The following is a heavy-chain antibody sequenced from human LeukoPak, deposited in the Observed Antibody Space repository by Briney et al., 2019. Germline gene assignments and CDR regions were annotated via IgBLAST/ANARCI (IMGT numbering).Heavy chain of an antibody. Sequence: PGGSLRLSCAASGFTFSSYAMHWVRQAPGKGLEWVAVISYDGSNKYYADSVKGRFTISRDNSKNTLYLQMNSLRAEDTAVYYCARGVQPFYYMDVWGKGTTVTVSS. CDR3: ARGVQPFYYMDV. V-gene: IGHV3-30-3*01. CDR1: GFTFSSYA. J-gene: IGHJ6*03. D-gene: IGHD5-18*01. CDR2: ISYDGSNK.